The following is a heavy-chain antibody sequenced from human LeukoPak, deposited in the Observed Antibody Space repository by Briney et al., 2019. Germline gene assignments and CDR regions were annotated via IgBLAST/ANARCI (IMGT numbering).Heavy chain of an antibody. CDR1: GGSFSGYY. Sequence: SETLSLTCAVYGGSFSGYYWSWIRQPPGKGLEWIGEINHSGSTNYNPSLKSRVTISVDTSKNQFSLKLSSVTAADTAVYYCARLSSGSGSLYFDYWGQGTLVTVSS. J-gene: IGHJ4*02. D-gene: IGHD3-10*01. CDR2: INHSGST. CDR3: ARLSSGSGSLYFDY. V-gene: IGHV4-34*01.